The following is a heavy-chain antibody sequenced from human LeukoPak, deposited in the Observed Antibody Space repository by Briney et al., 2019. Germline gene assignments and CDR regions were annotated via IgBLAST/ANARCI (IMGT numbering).Heavy chain of an antibody. V-gene: IGHV3-23*01. Sequence: GGSLRLSCAASGFTFSTYAMSWVRQAPGKGLEWVSAISGSGDSTYYADSVKGRFTISRDNSKNTLYLQMNSLRAEDTAVYNCAEDRDFDCWGQGTLVTVSS. CDR1: GFTFSTYA. CDR2: ISGSGDST. J-gene: IGHJ4*02. D-gene: IGHD5-24*01. CDR3: AEDRDFDC.